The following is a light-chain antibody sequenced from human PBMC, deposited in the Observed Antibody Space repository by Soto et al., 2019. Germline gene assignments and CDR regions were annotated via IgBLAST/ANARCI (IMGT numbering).Light chain of an antibody. V-gene: IGKV3-15*01. Sequence: EIVMTQSPATLSVSPGGSATLSCRASQHVSSNFAWYRQKPGQDPTLLIYRASTRATGIPARFSGSGSETDFTLTISSLEPEDSAVYYCQQRSNWPPSTFGRVTRLEIK. CDR3: QQRSNWPPST. CDR1: QHVSSN. J-gene: IGKJ5*01. CDR2: RAS.